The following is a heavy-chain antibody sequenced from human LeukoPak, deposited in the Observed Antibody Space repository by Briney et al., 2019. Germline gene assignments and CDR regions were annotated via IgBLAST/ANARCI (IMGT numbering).Heavy chain of an antibody. V-gene: IGHV1-2*04. J-gene: IGHJ6*02. D-gene: IGHD3-10*01. CDR1: GYTFTGYY. CDR2: INPNSGGT. CDR3: ARDRPVRGVHYYYGMDV. Sequence: ASVKVSCKASGYTFTGYYMHWVRQAPGQGLEWMGWINPNSGGTNYAQKFQGWVTMTRDTSISTAYMELSRLRSGDTAVYYCARDRPVRGVHYYYGMDVWGQGTTVTVSS.